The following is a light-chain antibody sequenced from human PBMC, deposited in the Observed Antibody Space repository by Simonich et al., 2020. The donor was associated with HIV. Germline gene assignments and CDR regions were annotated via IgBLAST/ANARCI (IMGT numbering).Light chain of an antibody. CDR1: QSVLHSPNNKNS. CDR3: QQYSISPHT. J-gene: IGKJ2*01. Sequence: DIVITHTPDSLAVSLYERASLTCKSSQSVLHSPNNKNSLAWYQHKPGHTPKLLIYGASTWQTGVPDRFSGSGSGTEFTLTISSLQAEDVAVYYCQQYSISPHTFGQGTRLEIK. CDR2: GAS. V-gene: IGKV4-1*01.